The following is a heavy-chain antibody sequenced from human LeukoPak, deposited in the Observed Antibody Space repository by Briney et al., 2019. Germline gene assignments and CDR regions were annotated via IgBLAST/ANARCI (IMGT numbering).Heavy chain of an antibody. Sequence: SETLSLTCTVSGGSISSYYWSWIRQPPGKGLEWIGYIYHSRSTDYNPSIKSRVTISVDTSKNQFSLKLSSVTAADTAVYYCARVRTRYDYVWGSYRPLYWFDPWGQGTLVTVSS. CDR1: GGSISSYY. D-gene: IGHD3-16*02. CDR3: ARVRTRYDYVWGSYRPLYWFDP. J-gene: IGHJ5*02. V-gene: IGHV4-59*12. CDR2: IYHSRST.